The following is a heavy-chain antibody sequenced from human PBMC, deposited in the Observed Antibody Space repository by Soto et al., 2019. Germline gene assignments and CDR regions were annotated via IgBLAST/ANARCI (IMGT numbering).Heavy chain of an antibody. CDR2: MSGGGETT. D-gene: IGHD3-22*01. CDR1: GLTLSSYA. V-gene: IGHV3-23*01. Sequence: EVQLLESGGGLVQPGGSLRLSCAASGLTLSSYAMTWVRQAPGKGLEWVSAMSGGGETTYYADSVKGRFTISRDNSRNTLYLQMNSLRAEDTAAYYCAKWHTYYYDSRGFSGFDCWGRGTLVTVSS. J-gene: IGHJ4*02. CDR3: AKWHTYYYDSRGFSGFDC.